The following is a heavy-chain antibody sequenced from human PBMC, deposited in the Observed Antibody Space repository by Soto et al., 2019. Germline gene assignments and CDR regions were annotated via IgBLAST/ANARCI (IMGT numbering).Heavy chain of an antibody. D-gene: IGHD2-2*01. CDR2: ISGSGGST. J-gene: IGHJ4*02. CDR1: GFTFSSYA. V-gene: IGHV3-23*01. Sequence: GDLRLSCAASGFTFSSYAMSWVRQAPGKGLEWVSAISGSGGSTYYADSVKGRFTISRDNSKNTLYLQMNSLRAEDTAVYYCAKDRANRVVPAAPDYWGQGTLVTVSS. CDR3: AKDRANRVVPAAPDY.